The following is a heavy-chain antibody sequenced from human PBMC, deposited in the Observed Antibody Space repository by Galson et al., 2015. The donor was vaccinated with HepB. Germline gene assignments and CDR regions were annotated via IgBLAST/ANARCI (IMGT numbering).Heavy chain of an antibody. CDR2: IRGSGGTT. V-gene: IGHV3-23*01. J-gene: IGHJ6*03. Sequence: SLRLSCAASGFTFNNSATSWVRQAPGKGLEWVSAIRGSGGTTHYAASVKGRFTISRDNSNNTLYLQMNSLRADDTAVYYCAKNGPHYSGYYYYYMDVWGKGTTVTVSS. D-gene: IGHD4-11*01. CDR3: AKNGPHYSGYYYYYMDV. CDR1: GFTFNNSA.